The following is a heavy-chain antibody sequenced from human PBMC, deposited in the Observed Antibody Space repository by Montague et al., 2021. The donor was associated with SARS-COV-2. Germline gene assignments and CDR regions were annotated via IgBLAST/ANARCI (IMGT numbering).Heavy chain of an antibody. J-gene: IGHJ4*02. V-gene: IGHV6-1*01. D-gene: IGHD6-6*01. CDR2: TYFRTQWFH. CDR1: GDSVSNNRAA. Sequence: CAISGDSVSNNRAAWNWIRQSPSGGLQWLGRTYFRTQWFHHYAPXVEGRITVNADASKNHFSLQLTPVTPEDSAKYFCVRSQYSNTWFFDYWGQGAQVTVSS. CDR3: VRSQYSNTWFFDY.